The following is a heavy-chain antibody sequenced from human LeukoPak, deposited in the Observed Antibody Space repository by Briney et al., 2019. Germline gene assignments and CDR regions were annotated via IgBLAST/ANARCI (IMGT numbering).Heavy chain of an antibody. J-gene: IGHJ4*02. Sequence: GGSLRLSCAASGFTFANYPMTWVRQAPGKELEWVSTISGSGAGTYYADSAKGRFTISRDNSNNTLYLQMNSLRAEDTAVYYCVREKQKYSSGWYCLDYWGQGTLVTVSS. CDR2: ISGSGAGT. V-gene: IGHV3-23*01. CDR3: VREKQKYSSGWYCLDY. CDR1: GFTFANYP. D-gene: IGHD6-19*01.